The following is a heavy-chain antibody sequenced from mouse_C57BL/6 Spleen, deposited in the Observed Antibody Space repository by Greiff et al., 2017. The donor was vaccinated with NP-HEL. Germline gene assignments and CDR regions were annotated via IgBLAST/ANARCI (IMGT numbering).Heavy chain of an antibody. CDR2: IDPETGGT. CDR1: GYTFTDYE. CDR3: NPLHYYGRSYVEDDY. D-gene: IGHD1-1*01. J-gene: IGHJ2*01. V-gene: IGHV1-15*01. Sequence: QVQLQQSGAELVRPGASVTLSCKASGYTFTDYEMHWVKQTPVHGLEWIGAIDPETGGTAYNQKFKGKAILTADKSSSTAYMELRSLTSEDSAVYYCNPLHYYGRSYVEDDYWGQGTTLTVSS.